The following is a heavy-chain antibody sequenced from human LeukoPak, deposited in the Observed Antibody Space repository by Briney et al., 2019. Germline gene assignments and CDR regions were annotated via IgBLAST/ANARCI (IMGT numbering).Heavy chain of an antibody. J-gene: IGHJ4*02. V-gene: IGHV3-21*01. Sequence: GGSLRRSCAASGFTFSSYSMNWVRQAPGKGLEWVSSISSSSSYIYYADSVKGRFTISRDNAKNSLYLQMNSLRAEDTAVYYCAREGPSISSGWAGLFDYWGEGTGDPVSS. D-gene: IGHD6-19*01. CDR3: AREGPSISSGWAGLFDY. CDR1: GFTFSSYS. CDR2: ISSSSSYI.